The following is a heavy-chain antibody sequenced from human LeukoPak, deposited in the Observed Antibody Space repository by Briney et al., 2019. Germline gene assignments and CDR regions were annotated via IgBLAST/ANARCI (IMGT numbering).Heavy chain of an antibody. CDR2: INAGNGNT. D-gene: IGHD6-19*01. CDR1: GYTFTSYA. J-gene: IGHJ4*02. V-gene: IGHV1-3*01. CDR3: ARDGRRIAVADY. Sequence: GSVKVSCKASGYTFTSYAMHWVRQAPGQRLEWMGWINAGNGNTKYSQRFQGRVTITRDTSASTAYMELSSLRSEDTAVYYCARDGRRIAVADYWGQGTLVTVSS.